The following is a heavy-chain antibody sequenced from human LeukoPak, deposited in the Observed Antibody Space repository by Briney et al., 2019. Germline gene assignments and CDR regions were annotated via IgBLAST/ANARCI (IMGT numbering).Heavy chain of an antibody. J-gene: IGHJ4*02. CDR1: GFTFSSYW. Sequence: PGGSLRLSCAASGFTFSSYWMSWVRQAPGKGLEWVANIKQDGSEKYYVDSVKGRFTISRDNAKNSLYLQMSSLRAEDTAVYYCARAGLGSGYHGGFDYWGQGTLVTVSS. CDR2: IKQDGSEK. D-gene: IGHD3-22*01. CDR3: ARAGLGSGYHGGFDY. V-gene: IGHV3-7*01.